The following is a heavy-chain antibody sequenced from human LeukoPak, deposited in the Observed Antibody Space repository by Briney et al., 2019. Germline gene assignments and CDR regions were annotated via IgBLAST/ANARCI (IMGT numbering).Heavy chain of an antibody. Sequence: QPGGSLRLSCAAPGFTFSSYGMSWVRQAPGKGLEWVSAISGSGGSTNYADSVKGRFTISRENSKNTLYLQMNSLRTEDTAVYYCAKDVAYTFDYWGQGTLVTVSS. CDR1: GFTFSSYG. CDR2: ISGSGGST. V-gene: IGHV3-23*01. J-gene: IGHJ4*02. D-gene: IGHD3-16*01. CDR3: AKDVAYTFDY.